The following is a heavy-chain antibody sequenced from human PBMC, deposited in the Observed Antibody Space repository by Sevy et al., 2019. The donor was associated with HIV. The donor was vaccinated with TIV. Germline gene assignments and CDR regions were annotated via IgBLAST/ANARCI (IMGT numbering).Heavy chain of an antibody. J-gene: IGHJ6*02. V-gene: IGHV3-23*01. CDR1: GFSFTSYA. Sequence: GGSLRLSCAASGFSFTSYAMNWVRQAPGKGLEWVSTISGSGANTYFADSVKGRFTISRDNFKSTLYLQMNSLRADETAVYYCAKAKDGSVGYYNVYYNGMDVWGQGTTVTVSS. D-gene: IGHD3-10*01. CDR2: ISGSGANT. CDR3: AKAKDGSVGYYNVYYNGMDV.